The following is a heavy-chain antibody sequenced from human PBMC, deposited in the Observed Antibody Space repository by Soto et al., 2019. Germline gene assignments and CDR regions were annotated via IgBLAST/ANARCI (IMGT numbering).Heavy chain of an antibody. V-gene: IGHV4-59*01. J-gene: IGHJ2*01. CDR2: IHYSGST. Sequence: QVQLQESGPGLVKPSETLSLTCPVSGGSISSYYCSWIRQPPGKGLEWIGYIHYSGSTNYNPSLMSRVTISVDTSKNQFSLKLSSVTAADAVVYYCASTSTVVHWYFDLWGRGTLVVVSS. CDR1: GGSISSYY. D-gene: IGHD2-15*01. CDR3: ASTSTVVHWYFDL.